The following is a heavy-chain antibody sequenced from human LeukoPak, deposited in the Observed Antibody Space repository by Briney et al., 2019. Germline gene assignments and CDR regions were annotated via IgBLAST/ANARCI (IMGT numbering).Heavy chain of an antibody. Sequence: RASVKVSCKASGGTFSSYTISWVRQAPGQGLEWMGRIIPILGIANYAQKFQGRVTITADKSTSTAYMELSSLRSEDTAVYYCARAYYYDSSGLKGDDAFDIWGQGTMVTVSS. D-gene: IGHD3-22*01. CDR2: IIPILGIA. J-gene: IGHJ3*02. CDR1: GGTFSSYT. CDR3: ARAYYYDSSGLKGDDAFDI. V-gene: IGHV1-69*02.